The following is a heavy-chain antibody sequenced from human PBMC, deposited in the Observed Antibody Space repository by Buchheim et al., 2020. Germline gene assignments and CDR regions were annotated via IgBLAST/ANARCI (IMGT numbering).Heavy chain of an antibody. D-gene: IGHD7-27*01. J-gene: IGHJ2*01. Sequence: EVQLVASGGGLVQPGGSLRLSCAASGFTFSNYWMSWVRQAPGKGLEWVANIKQDGRVRYYLDSVKGRFTISRDNAKNSLYLQMNSLRAEDTAVYYCARLTGDDWYFDLWGRGTL. CDR1: GFTFSNYW. CDR2: IKQDGRVR. V-gene: IGHV3-7*01. CDR3: ARLTGDDWYFDL.